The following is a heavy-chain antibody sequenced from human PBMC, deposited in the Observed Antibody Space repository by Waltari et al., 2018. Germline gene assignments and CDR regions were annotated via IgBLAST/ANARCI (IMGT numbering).Heavy chain of an antibody. D-gene: IGHD3-16*01. Sequence: QVQLVQSGAEVKKPGASVKVSCKASGYTFTGYYMHWGRQAPGQGLEWMGRINPNSGGTNYAQKFHGRVTMTRDTSISTAYMELSRLRSDDTAVYYCARERVPGRGDAFDIWGQGTMVTVSS. CDR1: GYTFTGYY. J-gene: IGHJ3*02. CDR2: INPNSGGT. V-gene: IGHV1-2*06. CDR3: ARERVPGRGDAFDI.